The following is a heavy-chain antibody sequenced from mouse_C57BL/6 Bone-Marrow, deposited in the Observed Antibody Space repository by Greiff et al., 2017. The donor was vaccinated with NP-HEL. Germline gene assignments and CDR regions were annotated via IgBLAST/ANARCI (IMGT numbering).Heavy chain of an antibody. CDR3: ASSFLTTVVVVDY. CDR1: GYTFTSYW. V-gene: IGHV1-55*01. D-gene: IGHD1-1*01. Sequence: QVQLQQPGAELVKPGASVKMSCKASGYTFTSYWITWVKQRPGQGLEWIGDIYPGSGSTNYNEKFKSKATLTVDTSSSTAYMQLSSLTSEDTAVYYCASSFLTTVVVVDYWGQGTTLTVSS. CDR2: IYPGSGST. J-gene: IGHJ2*01.